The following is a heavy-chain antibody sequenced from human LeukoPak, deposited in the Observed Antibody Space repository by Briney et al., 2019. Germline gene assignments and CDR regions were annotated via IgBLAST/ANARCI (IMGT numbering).Heavy chain of an antibody. Sequence: ASVKVSCKASGYTFTTYDINWVRQAPGQGLEWMGWIRAYNGHTNYAQKLQGRVTMTTDTSTTTAYMELRSLRSDDTAVYYCARNFRLYSKVRHLDYYYYMDVWGKGTTVTVSS. D-gene: IGHD4-11*01. CDR2: IRAYNGHT. V-gene: IGHV1-18*01. J-gene: IGHJ6*03. CDR1: GYTFTTYD. CDR3: ARNFRLYSKVRHLDYYYYMDV.